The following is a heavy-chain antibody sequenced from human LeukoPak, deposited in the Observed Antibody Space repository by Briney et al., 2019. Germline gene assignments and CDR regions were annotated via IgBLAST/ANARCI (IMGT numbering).Heavy chain of an antibody. D-gene: IGHD3-10*01. CDR1: GGSISSYY. V-gene: IGHV4-59*01. Sequence: SETLSLTCTVSGGSISSYYWSWIRQPPGKGLEWIAYIYNSGSTDYNPSLKSRVAISVDTSKDQFSLKLSSVTAADTAVYYCARAVFRGASDTSYYYYGMDVWGQGTTVTVSS. CDR2: IYNSGST. J-gene: IGHJ6*02. CDR3: ARAVFRGASDTSYYYYGMDV.